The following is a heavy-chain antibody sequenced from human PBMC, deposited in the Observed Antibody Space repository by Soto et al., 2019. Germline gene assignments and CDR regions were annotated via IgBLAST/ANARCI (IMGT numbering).Heavy chain of an antibody. CDR1: GCSINSRSYY. V-gene: IGHV4-39*02. CDR2: IYYSGNT. Sequence: PPETLSLTCTFFGCSINSRSYYWGWIRQPPGKGLEWIGSIYYSGNTYYNPSLKSRVTISVDTSKTQFSLKLSSVTAADTAVYYCARERMGGTIFRLYYFDYWGHGTLVTVSS. CDR3: ARERMGGTIFRLYYFDY. D-gene: IGHD1-1*01. J-gene: IGHJ4*01.